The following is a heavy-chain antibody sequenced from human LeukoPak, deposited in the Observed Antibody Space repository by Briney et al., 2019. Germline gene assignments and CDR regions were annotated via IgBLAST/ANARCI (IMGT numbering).Heavy chain of an antibody. CDR1: GGTFSSYA. Sequence: SVKVSCKASGGTFSSYAISWVRQAPGQGLEWMGGIIPIFGTANYAQKFQGRVTITTDESTSTAYMELSSLRSEDTAVYYCARAGRVNYDFWSGYPWQNYYYMDVWGKGTTVTVSS. D-gene: IGHD3-3*01. CDR3: ARAGRVNYDFWSGYPWQNYYYMDV. J-gene: IGHJ6*03. CDR2: IIPIFGTA. V-gene: IGHV1-69*05.